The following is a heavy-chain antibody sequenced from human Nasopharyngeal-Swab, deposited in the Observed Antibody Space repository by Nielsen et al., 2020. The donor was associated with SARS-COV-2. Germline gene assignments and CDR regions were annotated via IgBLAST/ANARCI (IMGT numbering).Heavy chain of an antibody. D-gene: IGHD1-1*01. CDR1: GFTFSSYS. CDR2: ISSSSSYI. Sequence: GESLKISCAVSGFTFSSYSMNWVRQAPGKGLEWVSYISSSSSYIYYADSVKGRFTISRDNAKNSLYLQMNSLRAEDTAVYYCARDSSWNDYWGQGTLVTVSS. J-gene: IGHJ4*02. CDR3: ARDSSWNDY. V-gene: IGHV3-21*05.